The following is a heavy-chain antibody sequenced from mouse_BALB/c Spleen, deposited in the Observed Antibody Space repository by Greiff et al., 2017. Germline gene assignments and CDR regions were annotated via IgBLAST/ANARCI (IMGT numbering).Heavy chain of an antibody. Sequence: EVMLVESGGGLVKPGGSLKLSCAASGFTFSSYAMSWVRQTPEKRLEWVASISSGGSTYYPDSVKGRFTISRDNARNILYLQMSSLRSEDTAMYYCARGEDYYGYGFAYWGQGTLVTVSA. D-gene: IGHD1-2*01. J-gene: IGHJ3*01. CDR1: GFTFSSYA. CDR3: ARGEDYYGYGFAY. CDR2: ISSGGST. V-gene: IGHV5-6-5*01.